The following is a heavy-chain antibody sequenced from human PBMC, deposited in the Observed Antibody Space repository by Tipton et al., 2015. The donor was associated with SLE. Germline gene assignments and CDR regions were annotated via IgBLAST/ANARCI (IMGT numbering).Heavy chain of an antibody. CDR2: IYYSGST. CDR1: GLTVGHYY. J-gene: IGHJ4*02. CDR3: ANAGGSSSFDY. V-gene: IGHV4-59*02. Sequence: LRLSCAASGLTVGHYYMSWLRQAPGKGLEWIGYIYYSGSTNYNPSLKSRVTISVDTSKNQFSLKLSSVTAADTAVYYCANAGGSSSFDYWGQGTLVTVSS. D-gene: IGHD6-13*01.